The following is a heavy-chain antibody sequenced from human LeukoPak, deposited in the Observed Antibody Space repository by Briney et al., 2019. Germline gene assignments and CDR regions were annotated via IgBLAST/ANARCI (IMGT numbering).Heavy chain of an antibody. Sequence: PGGSLRLSCAASGFAFSDYYMSWIRQAPGKGLEYVSDISNSDSAIYYADSVKGRFTISRDNSRNMLYLQMNSLRAEDTAVYYCAKWKYSNSGIDDYWGQGTLVTVSS. D-gene: IGHD6-6*01. CDR1: GFAFSDYY. CDR2: ISNSDSAI. J-gene: IGHJ4*02. V-gene: IGHV3-11*01. CDR3: AKWKYSNSGIDDY.